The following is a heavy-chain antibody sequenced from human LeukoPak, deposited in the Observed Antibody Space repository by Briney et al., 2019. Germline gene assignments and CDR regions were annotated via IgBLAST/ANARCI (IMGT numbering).Heavy chain of an antibody. CDR3: ARQLRVPSRTPGVIRS. CDR1: GGSISSSSYY. Sequence: RPSETLSLTCTVSGGSISSSSYYWGWIRQPPGKGLEWIGSIYYSGNTYYNPSLKSRVTISVDTSKNYFSLRLSSVTAADTAVYYCARQLRVPSRTPGVIRSWGQGTLVTVSS. CDR2: IYYSGNT. J-gene: IGHJ5*02. D-gene: IGHD3-10*01. V-gene: IGHV4-39*01.